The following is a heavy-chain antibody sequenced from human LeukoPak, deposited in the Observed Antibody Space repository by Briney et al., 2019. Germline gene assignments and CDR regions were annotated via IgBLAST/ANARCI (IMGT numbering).Heavy chain of an antibody. CDR1: GGSFSGYY. V-gene: IGHV4-34*01. Sequence: PSETLSLTCAVYGGSFSGYYWSWIHQPPGKGLEWIGEINHSGSTNYNPSLKSRVTISVDTSKNQFSLKLSSVTAADTAVYYCARGHVFYDFWSGYTYYFDYWGQGTLVTVSS. D-gene: IGHD3-3*01. CDR3: ARGHVFYDFWSGYTYYFDY. CDR2: INHSGST. J-gene: IGHJ4*02.